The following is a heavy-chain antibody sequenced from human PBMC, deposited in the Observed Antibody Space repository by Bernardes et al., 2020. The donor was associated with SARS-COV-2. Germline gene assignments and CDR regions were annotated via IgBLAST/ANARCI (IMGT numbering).Heavy chain of an antibody. J-gene: IGHJ4*02. CDR3: ARGTAGYGYYFDY. Sequence: SVKVSCKASGGTFSSYAISWVRQAPGQGLEWMGRIIPILGIANYAQKFQGRVTITADKSTSTAYMELSSLRSEDTAVYYCARGTAGYGYYFDYWGQGTLVTVSS. V-gene: IGHV1-69*04. D-gene: IGHD6-13*01. CDR2: IIPILGIA. CDR1: GGTFSSYA.